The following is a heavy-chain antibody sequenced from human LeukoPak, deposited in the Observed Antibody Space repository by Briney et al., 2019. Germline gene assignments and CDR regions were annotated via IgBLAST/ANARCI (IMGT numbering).Heavy chain of an antibody. D-gene: IGHD3-10*01. CDR1: SGSISSSSYY. CDR2: IYYSGST. Sequence: SETLSLTCTVSSGSISSSSYYWGWIRQPPGKGLEWIGSIYYSGSTYYNPSLKSRVTISVDTSKNQFSLKLSSVTAADTAVYYCARHFRRDLWFGELSLNWFDPWGQGTLVTVSS. V-gene: IGHV4-39*01. J-gene: IGHJ5*02. CDR3: ARHFRRDLWFGELSLNWFDP.